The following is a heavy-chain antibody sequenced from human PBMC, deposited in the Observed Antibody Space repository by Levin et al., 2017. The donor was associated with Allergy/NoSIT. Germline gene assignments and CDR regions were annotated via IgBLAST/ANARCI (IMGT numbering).Heavy chain of an antibody. D-gene: IGHD2-15*01. CDR2: ISESGGTT. J-gene: IGHJ4*02. CDR1: GFTFSSDV. V-gene: IGHV3-23*01. CDR3: AKGSYCSAGTCYARLGN. Sequence: PVGSLRLSCAASGFTFSSDVMSWVRQAPGKGLEWVSGISESGGTTYYADSVKGRFTISRDNSKNTLYLEMNSLRAEDTAVYYCAKGSYCSAGTCYARLGNWGQGTLVTVSS.